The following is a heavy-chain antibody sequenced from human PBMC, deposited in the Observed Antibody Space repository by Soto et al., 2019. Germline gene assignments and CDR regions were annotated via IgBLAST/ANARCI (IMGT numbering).Heavy chain of an antibody. CDR3: ARVPSGSYSIGTFDY. J-gene: IGHJ4*02. CDR1: GGTFSSYA. CDR2: IIPIFGTA. V-gene: IGHV1-69*13. Sequence: ASVKVSCKASGGTFSSYAISWVRQAPGQGLEWMGGIIPIFGTANYAQKFQGRVTITADESTSTAYMELSSMRSEDTAVYYCARVPSGSYSIGTFDYWGQGTLVTVSS. D-gene: IGHD1-26*01.